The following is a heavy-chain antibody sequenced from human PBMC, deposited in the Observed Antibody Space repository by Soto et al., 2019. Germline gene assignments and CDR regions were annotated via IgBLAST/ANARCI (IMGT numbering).Heavy chain of an antibody. J-gene: IGHJ4*02. D-gene: IGHD5-12*01. V-gene: IGHV3-30-3*01. CDR2: ISYDGSNK. Sequence: QVQLVESGGGVVQTGRSLRLSCAASGFTFSSYAMHWVRQAPGKGLEWVAVISYDGSNKYYADSVKGRFTISRDNSKNTLYLQMNSLRAEDTAVYYCARVRGYSGYDYTPFDYSGQGTLVTVSS. CDR3: ARVRGYSGYDYTPFDY. CDR1: GFTFSSYA.